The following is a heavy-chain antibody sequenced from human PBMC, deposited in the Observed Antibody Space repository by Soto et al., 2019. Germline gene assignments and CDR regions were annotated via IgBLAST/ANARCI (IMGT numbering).Heavy chain of an antibody. CDR2: IRSKAYGGTT. V-gene: IGHV3-49*03. J-gene: IGHJ4*02. Sequence: GGSLRLSCTASGFTFGDYAMSWFRQAPGKGLEWVGFIRSKAYGGTTEYAASVKGRFTISRDDSKSIAYLQMNSLKTEDTAVYYCTRNGFEGYCSSTSCDIYPRGVYFDYWGQGTLVTVSS. CDR3: TRNGFEGYCSSTSCDIYPRGVYFDY. CDR1: GFTFGDYA. D-gene: IGHD2-2*01.